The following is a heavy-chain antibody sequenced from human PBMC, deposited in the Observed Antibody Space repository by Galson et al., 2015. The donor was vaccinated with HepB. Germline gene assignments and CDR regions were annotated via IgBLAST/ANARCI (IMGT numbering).Heavy chain of an antibody. Sequence: SVKVSCKASGYTFTGYYMHWVRQAPGQGLEWMGRINPNSGGTNYAQKFQGRVTMTRDTSISTAYMELSRLRSDDTVVYYCAREGDGSGSYGGAFDIWGQGTMVTVSS. D-gene: IGHD1-26*01. CDR2: INPNSGGT. V-gene: IGHV1-2*05. CDR3: AREGDGSGSYGGAFDI. CDR1: GYTFTGYY. J-gene: IGHJ3*02.